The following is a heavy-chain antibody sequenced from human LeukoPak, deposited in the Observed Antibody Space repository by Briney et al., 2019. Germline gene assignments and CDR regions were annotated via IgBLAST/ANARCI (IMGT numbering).Heavy chain of an antibody. D-gene: IGHD3-22*01. Sequence: ASVKVSCKASGYTFTSYGISWVRQAPGQGLEWMGWISAYNGNTHYAQKLQGRVTMTTDTSTSTVHMELRSLRSDDTAVYYCARGSPPRRNYDSRGYYSYYFDYWGQGTLVTVSS. V-gene: IGHV1-18*01. CDR3: ARGSPPRRNYDSRGYYSYYFDY. J-gene: IGHJ4*02. CDR1: GYTFTSYG. CDR2: ISAYNGNT.